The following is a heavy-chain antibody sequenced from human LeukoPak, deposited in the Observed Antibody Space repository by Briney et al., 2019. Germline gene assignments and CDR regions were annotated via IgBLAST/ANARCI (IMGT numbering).Heavy chain of an antibody. CDR2: ISGRGGGT. D-gene: IGHD6-13*01. V-gene: IGHV3-23*01. CDR3: AKDFRSSSCYRSTFDY. Sequence: GGSLRLSCAASGFTFSSYAMSWVRQAPGKGLEWVSAISGRGGGTYYADSVKGRFTISRDNSKNTLSLQMNSLRAEDTAVYYCAKDFRSSSCYRSTFDYWGQGTLVTVSS. CDR1: GFTFSSYA. J-gene: IGHJ4*02.